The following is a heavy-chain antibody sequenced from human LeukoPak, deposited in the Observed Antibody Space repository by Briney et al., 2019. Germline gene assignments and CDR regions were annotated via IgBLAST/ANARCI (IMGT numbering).Heavy chain of an antibody. CDR2: INSDGSST. J-gene: IGHJ4*02. V-gene: IGHV3-74*01. CDR3: ARDGPYDSSGYFSESVDY. Sequence: GGSLRLSCAASGFTFSSYWMHWVRHAPEKGLVWVSRINSDGSSTSYADSVKGRFTISRDNAKNTLYLQMNSLRAEDTAVYYCARDGPYDSSGYFSESVDYWGQGTLVTVSS. D-gene: IGHD3-22*01. CDR1: GFTFSSYW.